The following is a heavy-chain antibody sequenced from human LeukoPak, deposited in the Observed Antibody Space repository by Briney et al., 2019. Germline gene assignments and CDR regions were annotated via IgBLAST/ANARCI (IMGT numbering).Heavy chain of an antibody. V-gene: IGHV3-53*01. D-gene: IGHD3-22*01. CDR2: IYRGGTT. CDR3: ARAPYYYDSSGSLDY. Sequence: PGGSLRLSCAASGFTVSSSYMNWVRQAPGKGLEWVSLIYRGGTTYYADSVKGRFTISRDNAKNSLYLQMNSLRAEDTAVYYCARAPYYYDSSGSLDYWGQGTLVTVSS. J-gene: IGHJ4*02. CDR1: GFTVSSSY.